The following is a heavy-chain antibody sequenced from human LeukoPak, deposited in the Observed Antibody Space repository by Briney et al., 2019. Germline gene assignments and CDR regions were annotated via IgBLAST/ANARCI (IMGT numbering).Heavy chain of an antibody. CDR1: GDSISSGRYY. D-gene: IGHD1-26*01. J-gene: IGHJ4*02. CDR2: IYTSGST. Sequence: PSETLSLTCTVSGDSISSGRYYWSWIRQPAGKGLEWTGRIYTSGSTYYNPSLKSRVTISVDTSKNQFSLKLSSVTAADTAVYCCARERLLGQWELHFDYWGQGTLVTVSS. CDR3: ARERLLGQWELHFDY. V-gene: IGHV4-61*02.